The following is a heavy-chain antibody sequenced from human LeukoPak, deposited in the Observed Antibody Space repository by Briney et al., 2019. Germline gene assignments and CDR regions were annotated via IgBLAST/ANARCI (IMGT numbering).Heavy chain of an antibody. CDR2: INHSGST. CDR3: ARRLRPRKLFDY. Sequence: SETLSLTCAVYGGSFSGYYWSWIRQPPGKGLEWIGEINHSGSTNYNPSLKSRVTISVDTSKNQFSLKLSSVTAADTAVYYCARRLRPRKLFDYWGQGTLVTVSS. J-gene: IGHJ4*02. V-gene: IGHV4-34*01. D-gene: IGHD2-21*01. CDR1: GGSFSGYY.